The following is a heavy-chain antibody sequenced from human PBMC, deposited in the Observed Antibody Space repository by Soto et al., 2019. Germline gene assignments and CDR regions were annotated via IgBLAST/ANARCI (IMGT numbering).Heavy chain of an antibody. V-gene: IGHV1-3*01. J-gene: IGHJ2*01. CDR2: INAGNGST. CDR1: GYTFTSYA. Sequence: QVQLVQSGAEVKKPGASVKVSCKASGYTFTSYAMHWVRQAPGQRLEWMGWINAGNGSTKYSQKFQGRVTITRDTSASTAYMELSSLRSEDTAVYYCARDSIDFDLWGRGTLVTVSS. D-gene: IGHD6-6*01. CDR3: ARDSIDFDL.